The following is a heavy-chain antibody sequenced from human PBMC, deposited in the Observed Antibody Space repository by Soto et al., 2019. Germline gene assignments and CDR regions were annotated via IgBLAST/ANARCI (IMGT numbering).Heavy chain of an antibody. CDR1: EFTFSNYE. Sequence: GGSLRLSCVGSEFTFSNYEMNWVRQAPGKGLEWVSYISYTGSTIYYADSVRGRFTISRDNSQNSLYLQMNSLRADDTAVYYCARGLRNYYDRSGLHYWGQGSEVTVSS. D-gene: IGHD3-22*01. J-gene: IGHJ4*02. CDR2: ISYTGSTI. V-gene: IGHV3-48*03. CDR3: ARGLRNYYDRSGLHY.